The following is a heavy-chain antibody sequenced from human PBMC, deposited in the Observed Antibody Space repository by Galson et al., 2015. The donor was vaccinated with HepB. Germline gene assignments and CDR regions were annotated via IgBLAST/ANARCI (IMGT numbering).Heavy chain of an antibody. CDR1: GYTFTSYG. Sequence: SVKVSCKASGYTFTSYGISWVRQAPGQGLEWMGWISAYNGNTNYAQKLQGRVTMTTDTSTSTAYMELRSLRSDDTAVYYCARGPPMYSSGWYFDYWGQGTLVTVSS. CDR3: ARGPPMYSSGWYFDY. CDR2: ISAYNGNT. V-gene: IGHV1-18*04. J-gene: IGHJ4*02. D-gene: IGHD6-19*01.